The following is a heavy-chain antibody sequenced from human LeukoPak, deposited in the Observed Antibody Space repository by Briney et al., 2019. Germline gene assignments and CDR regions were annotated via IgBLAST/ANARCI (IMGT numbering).Heavy chain of an antibody. J-gene: IGHJ4*02. Sequence: GRSLRLSCAASGFTFSSYAMHWVRQAPGQGLEWVAVIPYDGSNKYYADSVKGRFTISRDNSKNTLYLQMNSLRAEDTAVYYCARDTLYGNYFDYWGQGTLVTVSS. CDR3: ARDTLYGNYFDY. V-gene: IGHV3-30-3*01. CDR2: IPYDGSNK. CDR1: GFTFSSYA. D-gene: IGHD3-10*01.